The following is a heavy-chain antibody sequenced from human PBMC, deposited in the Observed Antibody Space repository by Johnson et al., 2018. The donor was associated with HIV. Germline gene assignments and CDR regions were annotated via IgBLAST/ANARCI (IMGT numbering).Heavy chain of an antibody. D-gene: IGHD3-22*01. J-gene: IGHJ3*02. CDR2: ISYDGSNK. CDR1: GFTFSSYG. Sequence: QVQLVESGGGVVQPGGSLRLSCAASGFTFSSYGMHWVRQAPGKGLEWVAVISYDGSNKYYADSVKGRFTISRDNSKNTLFLQMNSLRAEDTAVYYCARGPYYYDNFGFFGAFDIWGQGTMVTVSS. V-gene: IGHV3-30*19. CDR3: ARGPYYYDNFGFFGAFDI.